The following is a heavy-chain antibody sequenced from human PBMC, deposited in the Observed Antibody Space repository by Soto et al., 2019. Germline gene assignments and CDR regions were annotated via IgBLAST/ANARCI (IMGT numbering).Heavy chain of an antibody. D-gene: IGHD6-19*01. V-gene: IGHV3-23*01. J-gene: IGHJ4*02. CDR3: AKVEGQQWLSN. CDR1: GFTFSSYA. CDR2: ISGSGGST. Sequence: EVQLLESGGGLVQPGGSLRLSSAASGFTFSSYAMSWVRQSPGKGLEWVSAISGSGGSTYYADSVKGRFTISRDNSKNTLYLQMNSLRAEDTAVYYCAKVEGQQWLSNWGQGTLVTVSS.